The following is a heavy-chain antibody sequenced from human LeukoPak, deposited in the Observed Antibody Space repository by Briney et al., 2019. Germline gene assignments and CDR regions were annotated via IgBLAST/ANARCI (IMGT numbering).Heavy chain of an antibody. D-gene: IGHD4-17*01. CDR3: ASQWAVTNTRGFAL. V-gene: IGHV4-38-2*02. CDR2: LYSTGTT. CDR1: GNFVSSGFY. J-gene: IGHJ3*01. Sequence: SETLSLTCTVSGNFVSSGFYWVGLRQPPGKGLQWIGSLYSTGTTYYNPSLAGRVTVSIDSSRNQFSVTLRSVTATDTAVYYCASQWAVTNTRGFALWGQGSLVTVSA.